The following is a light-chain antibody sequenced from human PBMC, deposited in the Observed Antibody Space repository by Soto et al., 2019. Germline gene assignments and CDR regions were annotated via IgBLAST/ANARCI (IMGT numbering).Light chain of an antibody. Sequence: DIQMTQSPSTLSASVGDRVTITCRASQSISSWLAWYQQKPGKAPKLLIYDASSLESGVPSRFSGSGSGTEFTLPISSLQPDDFSAYYCQQYNNYSPQTFGQGTKVEIK. CDR1: QSISSW. CDR3: QQYNNYSPQT. V-gene: IGKV1-5*01. J-gene: IGKJ1*01. CDR2: DAS.